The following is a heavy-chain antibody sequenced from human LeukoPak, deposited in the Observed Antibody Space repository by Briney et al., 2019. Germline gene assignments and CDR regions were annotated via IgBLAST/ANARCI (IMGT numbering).Heavy chain of an antibody. Sequence: SQTLSLTCTVSGGSISSGGYYWSWIRQHPGKGLEWIGYIYYSGSTYYNPSLKSRVSISVDTSKNQLSLKLSSVTAADTAVYFCARFTSVATIRQPGRYYFDYWGQRTLVTVSS. CDR2: IYYSGST. V-gene: IGHV4-31*03. D-gene: IGHD6-19*01. J-gene: IGHJ4*02. CDR1: GGSISSGGYY. CDR3: ARFTSVATIRQPGRYYFDY.